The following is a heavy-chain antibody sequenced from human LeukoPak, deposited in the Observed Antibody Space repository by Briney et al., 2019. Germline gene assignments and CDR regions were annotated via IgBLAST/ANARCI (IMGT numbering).Heavy chain of an antibody. CDR2: IYYSGST. J-gene: IGHJ3*02. Sequence: PSETLFLTCTVPGGSISSYSWTWIRQPPGKGLEWIGSIYYSGSTNYNPSLKSRVTISVDTSKNQFSLKLSCVTAADTAVYYCVRDRVLGAFDIWGQGTMVTVSS. CDR3: VRDRVLGAFDI. CDR1: GGSISSYS. V-gene: IGHV4-59*01. D-gene: IGHD3-16*01.